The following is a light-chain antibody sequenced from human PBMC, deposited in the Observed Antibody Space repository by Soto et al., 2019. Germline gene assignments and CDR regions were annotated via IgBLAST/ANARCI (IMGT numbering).Light chain of an antibody. J-gene: IGKJ3*01. Sequence: EIVMTQPPATLAVSPGERATLSCRASQSVGSDLAWYQQKPGQAPRLLIYGASSRATGVPARFSGSESETDFTLTINRLEPEDSAVYYCQQFGYSPKFTFGPGTKVDI. CDR3: QQFGYSPKFT. CDR1: QSVGSD. CDR2: GAS. V-gene: IGKV3D-15*02.